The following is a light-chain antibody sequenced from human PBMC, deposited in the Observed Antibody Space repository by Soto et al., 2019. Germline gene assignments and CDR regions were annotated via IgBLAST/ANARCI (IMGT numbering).Light chain of an antibody. CDR3: QKDNSAPRT. V-gene: IGKV1-27*01. CDR1: QGISNY. J-gene: IGKJ4*01. Sequence: DVQMTQAPSSLSASVGDRVTITCRASQGISNYLAWYQQKPGKVPKLLIYAASILQSVVPSRFSGSGSGTDFTLTISSLQPEDVATYYCQKDNSAPRTFGGGTQVEIK. CDR2: AAS.